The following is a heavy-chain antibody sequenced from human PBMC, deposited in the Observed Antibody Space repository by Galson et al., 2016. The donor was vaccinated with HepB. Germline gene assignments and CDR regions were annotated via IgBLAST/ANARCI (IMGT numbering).Heavy chain of an antibody. D-gene: IGHD1-1*01. V-gene: IGHV1-69*04. Sequence: SVKVSCKASGGSFGSDTITWVRQAPGQGLEWVGRLIFTRGVVHYARRFGGRVTILADESTTTADMELRGLRSEDSAVYYCATDHNDASVNWGPGTLVTVSS. CDR2: LIFTRGVV. J-gene: IGHJ1*01. CDR1: GGSFGSDT. CDR3: ATDHNDASVN.